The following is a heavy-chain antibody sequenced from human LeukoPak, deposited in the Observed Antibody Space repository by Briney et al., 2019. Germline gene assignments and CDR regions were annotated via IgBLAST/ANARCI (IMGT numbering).Heavy chain of an antibody. CDR1: GGSFSGYY. CDR2: ISHSGST. CDR3: ARVRWTYGMDV. Sequence: PSETLSLTCAVYGGSFSGYYWSWIRQPPGKGLEWIGEISHSGSTNYNPSLKSRVTISIDTSKNQFSLKLSSVTAADTAVYYCARVRWTYGMDVWGQGTTVTVSS. D-gene: IGHD4-23*01. V-gene: IGHV4-34*01. J-gene: IGHJ6*02.